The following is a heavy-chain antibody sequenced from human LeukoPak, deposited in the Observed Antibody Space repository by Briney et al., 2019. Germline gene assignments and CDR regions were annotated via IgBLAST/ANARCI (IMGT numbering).Heavy chain of an antibody. CDR3: ARNVQQLGVNVVDV. J-gene: IGHJ6*04. CDR1: GYTFTSYD. V-gene: IGHV1-8*01. CDR2: MNPNSGNT. Sequence: GASVKVSCKASGYTFTSYDINWVRQATGQGLEWMGWMNPNSGNTGYAQKFQGRVTMTRNTSISTAYMELSSLRPEDTAVYYCARNVQQLGVNVVDVWGKGTTVTISS. D-gene: IGHD6-13*01.